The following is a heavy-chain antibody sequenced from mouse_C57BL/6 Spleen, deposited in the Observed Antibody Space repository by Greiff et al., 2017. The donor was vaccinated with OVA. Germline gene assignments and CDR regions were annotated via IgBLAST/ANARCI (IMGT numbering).Heavy chain of an antibody. Sequence: QVHVKQSGAELVRPGASVTLSCKASGYTFTDYEMHWVKQTPVHGLEWIGAIDPETGGTAYNQKFKGKAILTADKSSSTAYLELRSLTSEDSAVYYCTRSGILLRYLDYWGQGTTLTVSS. D-gene: IGHD1-1*01. CDR1: GYTFTDYE. J-gene: IGHJ2*01. CDR2: IDPETGGT. V-gene: IGHV1-15*01. CDR3: TRSGILLRYLDY.